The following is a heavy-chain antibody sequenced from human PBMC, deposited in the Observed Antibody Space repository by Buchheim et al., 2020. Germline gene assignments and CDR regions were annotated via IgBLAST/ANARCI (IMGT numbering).Heavy chain of an antibody. J-gene: IGHJ5*02. Sequence: QVQLVQSGAEVKKPGASVKVSCKASGYTFTSYSMHWVRQAPGQGLEWMGVINPSGGSTSYAQKFQGRVTITRDTSTSTVYMGLSSLRSEDTAVYYCARDANIVLVVYAIRGGGNWFDPGGQGTL. CDR3: ARDANIVLVVYAIRGGGNWFDP. CDR2: INPSGGST. CDR1: GYTFTSYS. D-gene: IGHD2-8*02. V-gene: IGHV1-46*03.